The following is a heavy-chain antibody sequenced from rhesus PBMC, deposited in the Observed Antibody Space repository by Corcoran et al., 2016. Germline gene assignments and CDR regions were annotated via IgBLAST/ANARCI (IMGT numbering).Heavy chain of an antibody. CDR1: GASIMMNY. D-gene: IGHD6-25*01. CDR2: GSGSGGST. J-gene: IGHJ4*01. CDR3: TEGWSSGP. V-gene: IGHV4-173*01. Sequence: QLQLQESGPGLVKPSETLSLTCAVPGASIMMNYWSWLRQPPGKGPEWLGRGSGSGGSTDYNPSLKSRVTLSTDTSKNHISLKLTSVTAADTAVYYCTEGWSSGPWGQGVLVTVSS.